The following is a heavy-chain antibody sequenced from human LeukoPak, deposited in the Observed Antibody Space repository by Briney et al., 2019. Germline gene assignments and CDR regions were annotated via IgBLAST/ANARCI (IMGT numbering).Heavy chain of an antibody. Sequence: SVKVSCKASGGTFSSYAICWVRQAPGQGLEWMGGIIPIFGTANYAQKFQGRVTITTDESTSTAYMELSSLRSEDTAVYYCASSTSSRSYYYYYMDVWGKGTTVTVSS. CDR3: ASSTSSRSYYYYYMDV. J-gene: IGHJ6*03. D-gene: IGHD2-2*01. CDR2: IIPIFGTA. CDR1: GGTFSSYA. V-gene: IGHV1-69*05.